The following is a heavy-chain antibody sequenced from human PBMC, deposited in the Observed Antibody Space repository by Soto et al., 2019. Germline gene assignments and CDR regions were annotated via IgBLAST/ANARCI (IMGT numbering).Heavy chain of an antibody. V-gene: IGHV4-4*02. J-gene: IGHJ4*02. CDR3: ARGRDGYNLDY. Sequence: LXLTCAVSGGSSSISNWWSWVRQPPGEGLEWIGEIYHSGSTNYNPSLKSRVTISVDKSKNQFSLKLSSVTAADTAVYYCARGRDGYNLDYWGQGTLVTVSS. CDR2: IYHSGST. CDR1: GGSSSISNW. D-gene: IGHD5-12*01.